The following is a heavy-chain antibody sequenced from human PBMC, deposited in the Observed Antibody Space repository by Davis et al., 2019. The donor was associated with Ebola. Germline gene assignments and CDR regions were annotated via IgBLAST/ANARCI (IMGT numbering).Heavy chain of an antibody. D-gene: IGHD5-12*01. Sequence: PSETLSLTCTVSGGSTNSDDYYWSWIRQPPGKGLEWIGYIYYNGATYYNPSLKGRFSLSIDTSKNQFSLRVNSVTATDTAVYFCARVGSLVPTSFFDYWGQGKLVTVSS. J-gene: IGHJ4*02. V-gene: IGHV4-30-4*01. CDR2: IYYNGAT. CDR3: ARVGSLVPTSFFDY. CDR1: GGSTNSDDYY.